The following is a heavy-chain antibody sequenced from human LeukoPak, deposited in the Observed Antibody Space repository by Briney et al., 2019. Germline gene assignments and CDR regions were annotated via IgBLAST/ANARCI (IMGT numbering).Heavy chain of an antibody. CDR3: TTHPGYESY. CDR1: AFTFNLAW. Sequence: GGSLRLSCATSAFTFNLAWMSWVRQAPGKGLEWVGRIKRNTQGAITDYAAAVKGRFTISRDDSKNTLYLQMNSLEIEDTGVYYCTTHPGYESYWGQGTLVTVSS. CDR2: IKRNTQGAIT. D-gene: IGHD2-15*01. J-gene: IGHJ4*02. V-gene: IGHV3-15*01.